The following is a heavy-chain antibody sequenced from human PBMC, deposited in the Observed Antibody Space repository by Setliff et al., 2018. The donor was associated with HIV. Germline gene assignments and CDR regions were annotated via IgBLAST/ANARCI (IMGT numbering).Heavy chain of an antibody. Sequence: SETLSLTCTVSGGSISGYHWNWLRQTPGKGLEWIGYIYTSGSTNYNPSLKSRVTISVDTSKNQFSLKLSSVTAADTAVYYCARPMVPSRDDAFDIWGQGTMVTVSS. J-gene: IGHJ3*02. CDR1: GGSISGYH. CDR3: ARPMVPSRDDAFDI. D-gene: IGHD3-10*01. V-gene: IGHV4-4*09. CDR2: IYTSGST.